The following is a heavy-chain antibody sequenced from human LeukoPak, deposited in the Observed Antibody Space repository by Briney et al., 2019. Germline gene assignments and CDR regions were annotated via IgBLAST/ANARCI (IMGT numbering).Heavy chain of an antibody. Sequence: ASVKVSCKASGYSFTTYYMHWVRQAPGQGLEWMGIINPSGGSTSYTQNFQGRVTMTSDMSTSTVYMELSSLRSDDTTVYYCARTISGWLDYWGQGTLITVSA. V-gene: IGHV1-46*01. J-gene: IGHJ4*02. CDR2: INPSGGST. CDR1: GYSFTTYY. CDR3: ARTISGWLDY. D-gene: IGHD6-19*01.